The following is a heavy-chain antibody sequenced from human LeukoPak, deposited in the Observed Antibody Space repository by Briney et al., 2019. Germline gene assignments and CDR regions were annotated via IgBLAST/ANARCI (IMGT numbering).Heavy chain of an antibody. J-gene: IGHJ4*02. D-gene: IGHD1-26*01. Sequence: GGSLRLSCETSGFSFNTYGMHWVRQAPGKGPEWVSSISSGSSYIYYADSVKGRFTISRDNAKNSLYLQMNSLRAEDTAVYYCARGGSGSYYGGYYFDYWGQGTLVSVSS. V-gene: IGHV3-21*01. CDR2: ISSGSSYI. CDR1: GFSFNTYG. CDR3: ARGGSGSYYGGYYFDY.